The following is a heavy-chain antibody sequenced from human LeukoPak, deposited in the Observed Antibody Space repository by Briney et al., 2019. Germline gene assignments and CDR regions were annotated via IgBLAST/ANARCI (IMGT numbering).Heavy chain of an antibody. D-gene: IGHD3-9*01. CDR3: AGDKGYYDILTGGGARYYYYMDV. CDR2: IIPMFGTGTA. J-gene: IGHJ6*03. Sequence: SVKVSCKASGGTFSSYAISWVRQAPGQGLEWMGRIIPMFGTGTANYAQKFQGRVTITTDESTSTAYMELSSLRSEDTAVYYCAGDKGYYDILTGGGARYYYYMDVWGKGTTVTVSS. V-gene: IGHV1-69*05. CDR1: GGTFSSYA.